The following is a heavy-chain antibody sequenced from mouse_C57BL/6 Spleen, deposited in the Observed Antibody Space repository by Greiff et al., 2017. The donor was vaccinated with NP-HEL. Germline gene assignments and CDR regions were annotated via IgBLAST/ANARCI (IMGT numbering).Heavy chain of an antibody. D-gene: IGHD2-4*01. CDR3: ALIYYDYDYAMDY. V-gene: IGHV5-17*01. Sequence: DVHLVESGGGLVKPGGSLKLSCAASGFTFSDYGMPWVRQAPEKGLEWVAYISSGSSTIYYADTVKGRFTISRDNAKNTLFLQMTSLRSEDTAMYYCALIYYDYDYAMDYWGQGTSVTVSS. J-gene: IGHJ4*01. CDR2: ISSGSSTI. CDR1: GFTFSDYG.